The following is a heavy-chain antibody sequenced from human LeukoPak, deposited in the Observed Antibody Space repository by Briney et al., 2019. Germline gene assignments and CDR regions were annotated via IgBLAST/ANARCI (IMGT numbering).Heavy chain of an antibody. V-gene: IGHV1-2*02. CDR3: ARWGYCSGGSCYLLYNNYYYYYMDV. D-gene: IGHD2-15*01. Sequence: GASVKVSCKASGYTFTGYYMHWVRQAPGQGLEWMGWINPNSGGTNYAQKFQGRVTMTRDTSISTAYMELSRLRSDDTAVYYCARWGYCSGGSCYLLYNNYYYYYMDVWGKGTTVTISS. CDR2: INPNSGGT. CDR1: GYTFTGYY. J-gene: IGHJ6*03.